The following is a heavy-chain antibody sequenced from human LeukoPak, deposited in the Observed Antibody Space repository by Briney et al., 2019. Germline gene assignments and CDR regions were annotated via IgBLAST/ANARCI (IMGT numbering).Heavy chain of an antibody. Sequence: GGSLRLSCAASGFTFSSYGTHWVRQAPGKGLEWVAVIWYDGSNKYYADSVKGRFTISRDNSKNTLDLQMNSLRAEDTAVYYCAGDRSYDFWSGYSTPDYWGQGTLVTVSS. V-gene: IGHV3-33*01. CDR1: GFTFSSYG. CDR2: IWYDGSNK. CDR3: AGDRSYDFWSGYSTPDY. J-gene: IGHJ4*02. D-gene: IGHD3-3*01.